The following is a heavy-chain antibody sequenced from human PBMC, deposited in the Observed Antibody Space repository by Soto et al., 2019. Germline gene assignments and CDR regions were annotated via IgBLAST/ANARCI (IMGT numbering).Heavy chain of an antibody. D-gene: IGHD1-7*01. CDR1: GGSISSGGYY. Sequence: SETLSLTCTVSGGSISSGGYYWSWIRQHPGKGLEWIGYIYYSGSTYYNPSLKSRVTISVDTSKNQFSLKLSSVTAADTAVYYCARDKEAAGTRHFDYWGQGNLVTVSS. J-gene: IGHJ4*02. CDR3: ARDKEAAGTRHFDY. V-gene: IGHV4-31*03. CDR2: IYYSGST.